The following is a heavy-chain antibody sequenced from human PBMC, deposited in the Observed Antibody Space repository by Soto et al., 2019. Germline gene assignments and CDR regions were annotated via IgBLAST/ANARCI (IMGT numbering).Heavy chain of an antibody. V-gene: IGHV3-48*02. CDR1: GFTFSSYS. CDR3: ARESSSYNWFDP. CDR2: ISSTSSTI. D-gene: IGHD6-13*01. J-gene: IGHJ5*02. Sequence: GGSLRLSCAASGFTFSSYSMNWVRQAPGKGLEWVSYISSTSSTIYFADSVKGRFTISRDNAKNSLYLQMNSLRDEDTAVYYCARESSSYNWFDPWGQGTPVTVSS.